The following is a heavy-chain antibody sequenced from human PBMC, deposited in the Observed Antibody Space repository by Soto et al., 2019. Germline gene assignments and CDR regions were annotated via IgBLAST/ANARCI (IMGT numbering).Heavy chain of an antibody. CDR2: IYRNDDT. V-gene: IGHV2-5*01. CDR3: AHIVNGCFT. J-gene: IGHJ5*02. CDR1: GFSLITSGVG. D-gene: IGHD3-16*01. Sequence: QTTLKESGPTLVKPTQTLTLTCTISGFSLITSGVGVGWIRHPPGKPLEWLALIYRNDDTRYSPSLKSRLTITKATSKDQVVLTMTNMDPVDTATYYCAHIVNGCFTWGRGALVTVSS.